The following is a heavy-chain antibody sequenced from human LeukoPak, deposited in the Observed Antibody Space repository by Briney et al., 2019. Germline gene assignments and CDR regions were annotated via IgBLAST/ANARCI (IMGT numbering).Heavy chain of an antibody. V-gene: IGHV4-34*01. CDR2: INHSGST. J-gene: IGHJ5*02. Sequence: PSETLSLTCAVYGGSFSGYYRSWIRQPPGKGLEWIGEINHSGSTNYNPSLKSRVTISVDTSKNQFSLKLSSVTAADTAVYYCARGITMIVVGLNWFDPWGQGTLVTVSS. CDR1: GGSFSGYY. D-gene: IGHD3-22*01. CDR3: ARGITMIVVGLNWFDP.